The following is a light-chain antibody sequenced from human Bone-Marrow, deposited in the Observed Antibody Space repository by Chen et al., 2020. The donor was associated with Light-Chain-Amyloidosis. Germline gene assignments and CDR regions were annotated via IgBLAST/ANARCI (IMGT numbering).Light chain of an antibody. CDR3: QSADSSGTYEVI. CDR2: RDT. V-gene: IGLV3-25*03. J-gene: IGLJ2*01. CDR1: DLPTKY. Sequence: SYELTQPPSVSVSPGQTARITCSGDDLPTKYAYWYQQKPGQAPVLVIHRDTERPSGISERFSGSSSGTTATLTISGVQAEDEADCHRQSADSSGTYEVIFGGGTKLTVL.